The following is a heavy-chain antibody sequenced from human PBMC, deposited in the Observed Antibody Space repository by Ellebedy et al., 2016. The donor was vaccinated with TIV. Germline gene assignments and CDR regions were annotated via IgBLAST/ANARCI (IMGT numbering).Heavy chain of an antibody. CDR1: GSTFSRYE. D-gene: IGHD3-3*01. J-gene: IGHJ4*02. CDR2: ISRDGAST. V-gene: IGHV3-43*02. Sequence: GESLKISCAASGSTFSRYEMNWVRQAPGKGLEWVSLISRDGASTYYADSLKGRFTVSRDNSKNSLHLHINSLRVEDTALYYCTRGFGYFDYWGQGTLVTVSS. CDR3: TRGFGYFDY.